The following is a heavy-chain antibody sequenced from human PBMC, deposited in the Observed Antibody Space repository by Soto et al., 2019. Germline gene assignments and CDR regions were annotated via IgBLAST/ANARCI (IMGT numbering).Heavy chain of an antibody. J-gene: IGHJ4*02. V-gene: IGHV1-46*01. Sequence: QVQLSQFGAEVKKPGASVKVSCKASGYSFTNFHLHWVRQAPGQGLAWMATIDPSGGITRDAQRLKGRITMTRDASTSTVYMELRSLTSEDTAVYYCARDVSGHDNYETIGYYFDHWGQGTLVTVSS. CDR2: IDPSGGIT. CDR3: ARDVSGHDNYETIGYYFDH. CDR1: GYSFTNFH. D-gene: IGHD3-22*01.